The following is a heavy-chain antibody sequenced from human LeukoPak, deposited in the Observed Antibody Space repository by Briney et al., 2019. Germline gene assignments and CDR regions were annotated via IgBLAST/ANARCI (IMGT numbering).Heavy chain of an antibody. V-gene: IGHV4-59*08. J-gene: IGHJ3*02. CDR3: ARPSRTGSGWDAFDI. CDR2: IYYSGST. D-gene: IGHD3-22*01. Sequence: SETLSLTCTVSGGSISNYYWSWVRQPPGKELEWIGYIYYSGSTNYNPSLTSRVTISVDTSKNQFSLNLSSVTAADTAAYYCARPSRTGSGWDAFDIWGQGTMVTVSS. CDR1: GGSISNYY.